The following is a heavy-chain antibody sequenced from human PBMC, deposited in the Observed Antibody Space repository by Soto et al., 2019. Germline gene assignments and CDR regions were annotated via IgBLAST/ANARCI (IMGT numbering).Heavy chain of an antibody. CDR2: IYYAGST. J-gene: IGHJ6*02. Sequence: PSETLSLTCTVSGGSMISYYWSWIRQPPGRGLEWIGFIYYAGSTKYNPSLNSRVTISVDTSKNQFSLTVTSVTAADTAVYYCAREGYSYDYYYGMDVWGQGTTVTVSS. CDR3: AREGYSYDYYYGMDV. CDR1: GGSMISYY. V-gene: IGHV4-59*12. D-gene: IGHD5-18*01.